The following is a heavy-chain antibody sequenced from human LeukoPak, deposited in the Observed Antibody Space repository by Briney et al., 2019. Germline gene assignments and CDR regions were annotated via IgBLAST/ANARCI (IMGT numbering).Heavy chain of an antibody. J-gene: IGHJ6*03. CDR3: ARHGGLMVRGIRRYMDV. V-gene: IGHV4-34*01. Sequence: SETLSLTCTVYGGSFSGYYWSWIRQPPGKGLEWIGEINHTGTTTYNPSLKSRVTMSVDTSKNQFSLKLSSVTAADTAVYYCARHGGLMVRGIRRYMDVWGIGTTVTVSS. CDR1: GGSFSGYY. D-gene: IGHD3-10*01. CDR2: INHTGTT.